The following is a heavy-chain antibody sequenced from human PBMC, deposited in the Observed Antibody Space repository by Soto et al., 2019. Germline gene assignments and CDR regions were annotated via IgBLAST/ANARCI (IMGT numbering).Heavy chain of an antibody. D-gene: IGHD3-3*01. V-gene: IGHV3-33*01. J-gene: IGHJ6*02. CDR1: GFTFSSYG. CDR2: IWYDGSNK. Sequence: LRLSCAASGFTFSSYGMHWVRQAPGKGLEWVAVIWYDGSNKYYADSVKGRFTISRDSSKNTLYLQMNSLRAEDTAVYYCARGAPYYDFWSGYSHYGMDVWGQGTTVTVSS. CDR3: ARGAPYYDFWSGYSHYGMDV.